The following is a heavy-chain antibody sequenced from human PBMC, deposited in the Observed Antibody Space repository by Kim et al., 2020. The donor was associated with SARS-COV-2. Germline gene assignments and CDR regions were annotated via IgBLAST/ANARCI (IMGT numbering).Heavy chain of an antibody. CDR3: TRRVRGEMGYYFDD. J-gene: IGHJ4*02. D-gene: IGHD3-10*01. V-gene: IGHV3-73*01. Sequence: AYAASVKGRFTISREDSKNTAYLQMNSLKTEDTAVYYCTRRVRGEMGYYFDDWGQGTLVTVSS.